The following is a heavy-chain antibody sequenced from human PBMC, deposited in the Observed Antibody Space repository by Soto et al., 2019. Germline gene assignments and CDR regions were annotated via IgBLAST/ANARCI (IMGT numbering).Heavy chain of an antibody. CDR2: ISSSSSYI. V-gene: IGHV3-21*01. CDR1: GFTFSSYS. D-gene: IGHD3-16*02. Sequence: GGSLRLSCAASGFTFSSYSMNWVRQAPGKGLEWVSSISSSSSYIYYADSVKGRFTISRDNAKNSLYLQMNSLRAEDTAVYYCARDRGSRIMITFGGVIARHYYMDVWGKGTTVTVSS. J-gene: IGHJ6*03. CDR3: ARDRGSRIMITFGGVIARHYYMDV.